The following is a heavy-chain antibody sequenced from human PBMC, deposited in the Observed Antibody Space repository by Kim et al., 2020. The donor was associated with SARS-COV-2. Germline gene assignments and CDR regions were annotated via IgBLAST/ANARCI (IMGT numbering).Heavy chain of an antibody. V-gene: IGHV3-64D*06. CDR3: VKAFASSSSWYLSFFYYFDY. Sequence: RFTISRDNSKNTLYLQMSSLRAEDTAVYYCVKAFASSSSWYLSFFYYFDYWGQGTLVTVSS. D-gene: IGHD6-13*01. J-gene: IGHJ4*02.